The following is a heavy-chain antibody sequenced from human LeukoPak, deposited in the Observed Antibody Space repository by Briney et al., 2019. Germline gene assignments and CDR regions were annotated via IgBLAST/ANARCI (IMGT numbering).Heavy chain of an antibody. CDR3: ARIYSSSWFLNWFDP. V-gene: IGHV4-38-2*02. Sequence: PSETLSLTCTVSGYSISSGYFWGWIRQPPGKGLECIGTIYHSGSTYYNPSLKSRVTISVDTSKNQFSLKLNSVTAADTAVYYCARIYSSSWFLNWFDPWGQGTLVAVSS. CDR2: IYHSGST. D-gene: IGHD6-13*01. CDR1: GYSISSGYF. J-gene: IGHJ5*02.